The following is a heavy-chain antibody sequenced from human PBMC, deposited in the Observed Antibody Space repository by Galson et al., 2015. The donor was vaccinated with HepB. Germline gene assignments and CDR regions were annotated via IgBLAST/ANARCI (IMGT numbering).Heavy chain of an antibody. J-gene: IGHJ4*02. CDR1: GFTFSRYA. CDR3: ARGENASGYRPDY. CDR2: IWKDGSRK. V-gene: IGHV3-33*01. D-gene: IGHD3-22*01. Sequence: SLRLSCAGTGFTFSRYAMHWVRHAPGKGLEWVTIIWKDGSRKPYGNSVRGRFTISRDNSKNTVYLQMNSLRAEDTGVYYCARGENASGYRPDYWGQGTLVIVSS.